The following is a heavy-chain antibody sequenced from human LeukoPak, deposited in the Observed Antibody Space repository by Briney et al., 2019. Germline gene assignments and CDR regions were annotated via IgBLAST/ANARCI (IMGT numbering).Heavy chain of an antibody. Sequence: GGSLRLSCAGSGFTFSSYWMHWVRQAPGKGLVWVSRIKSDGSSTSYADSVKGRFTIVRDNAKNTLYLQMNSLRPEDTAVYYCTKQYYDFWSGFGMDVWGQGTTVTVSS. J-gene: IGHJ6*02. CDR1: GFTFSSYW. D-gene: IGHD3-3*01. V-gene: IGHV3-74*01. CDR2: IKSDGSST. CDR3: TKQYYDFWSGFGMDV.